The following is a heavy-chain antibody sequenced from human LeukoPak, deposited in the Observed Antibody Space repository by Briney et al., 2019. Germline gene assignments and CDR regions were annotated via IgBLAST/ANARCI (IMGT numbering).Heavy chain of an antibody. CDR1: GGSFSDYY. V-gene: IGHV4-34*01. J-gene: IGHJ6*03. Sequence: SETLSLTCAVYGGSFSDYYWTSLRQSPGKGLEWIGEITHRGSTTYNPSLKSRVIMSVDMSKNQFSLKLTSVTAADTGVYYCARGLCLRIGYLQQPHRQNMDVWGKGTTVIVSS. D-gene: IGHD3-3*01. CDR2: ITHRGST. CDR3: ARGLCLRIGYLQQPHRQNMDV.